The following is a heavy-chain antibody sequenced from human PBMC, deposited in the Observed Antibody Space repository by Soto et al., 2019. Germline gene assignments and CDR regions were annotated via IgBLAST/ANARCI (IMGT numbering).Heavy chain of an antibody. CDR3: ARARGRYSSGWTWFDP. D-gene: IGHD6-19*01. CDR1: GGTIRSPYW. Sequence: PSETLSLTCGVSGGTIRSPYWWTWVRQPPGKGLEWIGEIFQSGSTNYTPSLESRVTISVDKSKNQFSLTLTSVTAADTAVYFCARARGRYSSGWTWFDPWGQGILVTVSS. CDR2: IFQSGST. J-gene: IGHJ5*02. V-gene: IGHV4-4*02.